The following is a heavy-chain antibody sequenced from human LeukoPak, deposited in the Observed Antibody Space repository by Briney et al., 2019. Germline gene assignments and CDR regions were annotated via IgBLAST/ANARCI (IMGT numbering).Heavy chain of an antibody. Sequence: PGGSLRLSCEASGFTFSTYAMSWVRQAPGKGLEWVSGISGSGSITYYADSLKGRFTISRDNSKYTLYLQMNSLRAEDTAVYCCARVRTEMATPIDYWGQGTLVTVSS. CDR1: GFTFSTYA. D-gene: IGHD5-24*01. CDR2: ISGSGSIT. V-gene: IGHV3-23*01. J-gene: IGHJ4*02. CDR3: ARVRTEMATPIDY.